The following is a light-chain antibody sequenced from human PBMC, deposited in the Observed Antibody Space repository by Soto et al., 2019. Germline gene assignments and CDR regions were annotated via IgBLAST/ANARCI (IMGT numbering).Light chain of an antibody. CDR1: QSVSSNF. CDR3: QQYVSSPFT. CDR2: RAS. J-gene: IGKJ3*01. V-gene: IGKV3-20*01. Sequence: EIVLTQSPGTLALSPRERATFSCRASQSVSSNFVAWFQQKPGQVPRLLIYRASNRATGIPDRFSGSGSGTDFTLTINRLEPEDLAVYYCQQYVSSPFTFGPGTKVDI.